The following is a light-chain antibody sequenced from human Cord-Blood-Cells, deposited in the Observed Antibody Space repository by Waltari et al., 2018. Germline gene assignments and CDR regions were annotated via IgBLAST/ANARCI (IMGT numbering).Light chain of an antibody. V-gene: IGKV3-11*01. CDR3: QQRSNWPPWT. CDR2: DAS. J-gene: IGKJ1*01. Sequence: IVLTQSPATLSLSPGERATLPCRASQSVSSYLAWYQQKPGQAPRLLIYDASNRATGIPARFSGSGSGTDLTLTISSLEPEDFAVYYCQQRSNWPPWTFGQGTKGEIK. CDR1: QSVSSY.